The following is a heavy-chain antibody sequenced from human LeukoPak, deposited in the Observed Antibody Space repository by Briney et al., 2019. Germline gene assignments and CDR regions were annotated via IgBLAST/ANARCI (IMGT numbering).Heavy chain of an antibody. D-gene: IGHD5-18*01. CDR2: IYYSGST. V-gene: IGHV4-59*06. Sequence: SETLSLTCTVSGGFISDFYWGWIRQSPGKGLEWIGYIYYSGSTYYNPSLKSRVTISVDTSKCQFSLELSSVTAADTAVYYCARGLYNYGHGDYWGQGTLVTVSS. J-gene: IGHJ4*02. CDR3: ARGLYNYGHGDY. CDR1: GGFISDFY.